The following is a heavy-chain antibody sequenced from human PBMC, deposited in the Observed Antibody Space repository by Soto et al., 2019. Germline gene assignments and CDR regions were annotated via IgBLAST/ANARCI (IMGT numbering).Heavy chain of an antibody. V-gene: IGHV3-30-3*01. D-gene: IGHD3-3*01. CDR1: GFTFSSYA. CDR3: ARDAGHNDFWSGYLEDYYYGMDV. Sequence: QVQLVESGGGVVQPGRSLRLSCAASGFTFSSYAMHWVRQAPGKGLEWVAVISYDGSNKYYADSVKGRFTISRDNSKNTLYLQMNSLRAEDTAVYYCARDAGHNDFWSGYLEDYYYGMDVWGQGTTVTVSS. J-gene: IGHJ6*02. CDR2: ISYDGSNK.